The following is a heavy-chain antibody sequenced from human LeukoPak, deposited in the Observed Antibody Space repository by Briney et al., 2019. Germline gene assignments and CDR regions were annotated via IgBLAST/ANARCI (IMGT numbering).Heavy chain of an antibody. J-gene: IGHJ4*02. CDR1: GFTFSSYA. D-gene: IGHD4-17*01. V-gene: IGHV3-23*01. CDR2: ISGSGGST. CDR3: AKLGTPGDYVEFELDSPLDY. Sequence: GGSLRLSCAASGFTFSSYAMSWVRQAPGKGLEWVSAISGSGGSTYYADSVKGRFTISRDNSKNTLYLQMNSLRAEDTAVYYCAKLGTPGDYVEFELDSPLDYWGQGTLVTVSS.